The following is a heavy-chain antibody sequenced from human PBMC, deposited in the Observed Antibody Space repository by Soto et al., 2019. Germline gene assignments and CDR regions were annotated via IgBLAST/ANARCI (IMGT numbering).Heavy chain of an antibody. Sequence: EVQLVDSGGGLVQPGGSLKLSCSASGFTFNIAAIHWVRQASGKGLEWVGLIRNKANGYATAYAPSLKGRITVSRDDSKNMAFLEMNSLKTEDTAVYYCASQGVALELDVWGQGTLVTVSS. CDR1: GFTFNIAA. CDR3: ASQGVALELDV. J-gene: IGHJ4*02. D-gene: IGHD2-21*01. V-gene: IGHV3-73*01. CDR2: IRNKANGYAT.